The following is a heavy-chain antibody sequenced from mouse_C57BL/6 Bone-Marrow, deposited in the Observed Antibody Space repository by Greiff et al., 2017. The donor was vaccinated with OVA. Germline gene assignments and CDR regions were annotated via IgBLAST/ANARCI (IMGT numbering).Heavy chain of an antibody. V-gene: IGHV10-1*01. CDR2: IRSKSNNYAT. CDR3: GGHCYGSSYAMDY. D-gene: IGHD1-1*01. CDR1: GFSFNTYA. Sequence: EVKVVESGGGLVQPKGSLKLSCAASGFSFNTYAMNWVRQAPGKGLEWVARIRSKSNNYATYYADSVKDRFTISRDDSESMLYLQMNNLKTEDTAMYYCGGHCYGSSYAMDYWGQGTSVTVSS. J-gene: IGHJ4*01.